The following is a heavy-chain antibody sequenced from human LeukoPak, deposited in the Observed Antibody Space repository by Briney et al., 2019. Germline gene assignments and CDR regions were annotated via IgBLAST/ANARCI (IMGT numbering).Heavy chain of an antibody. Sequence: GGSLRLSCAASGFTFSSYGMHWVRQAPGKGLEWVAFIRYDGSNKYYADSVKGRFTISRDNSKNTLYLQMNSLRAEDTAVYYCAKPGYCSSTSCQYYFDYWGQGTLVTVSS. CDR2: IRYDGSNK. CDR1: GFTFSSYG. D-gene: IGHD2-2*01. V-gene: IGHV3-30*02. CDR3: AKPGYCSSTSCQYYFDY. J-gene: IGHJ4*02.